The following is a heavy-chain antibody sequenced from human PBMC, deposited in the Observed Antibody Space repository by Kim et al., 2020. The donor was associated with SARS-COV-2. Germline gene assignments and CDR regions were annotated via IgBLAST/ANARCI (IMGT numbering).Heavy chain of an antibody. Sequence: SETLSLTCTVSGGSISSYYWSWIRQPAGKGLEWIGRIYTSGSTNYNPSLKSRVTMSVDTSKNQFSLKLSSVTAADTAVYYCARDIVWSGWHYMDVWGKGTTVTVSS. D-gene: IGHD3-3*01. CDR3: ARDIVWSGWHYMDV. CDR1: GGSISSYY. J-gene: IGHJ6*03. CDR2: IYTSGST. V-gene: IGHV4-4*07.